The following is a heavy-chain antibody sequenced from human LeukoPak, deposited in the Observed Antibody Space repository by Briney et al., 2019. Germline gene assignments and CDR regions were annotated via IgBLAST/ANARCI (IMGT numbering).Heavy chain of an antibody. Sequence: KSSQTLSLTCTVSGGSISSGGYYWSWMRQPPGKGLEWIGYIYHSGSTYYNPSLKSRVTISVDRSKNQFSLKLSSVTAADTAVYYCARGGSGVGICFDYWGQGTLVTVSS. CDR3: ARGGSGVGICFDY. CDR2: IYHSGST. D-gene: IGHD3-3*01. J-gene: IGHJ4*02. CDR1: GGSISSGGYY. V-gene: IGHV4-30-2*01.